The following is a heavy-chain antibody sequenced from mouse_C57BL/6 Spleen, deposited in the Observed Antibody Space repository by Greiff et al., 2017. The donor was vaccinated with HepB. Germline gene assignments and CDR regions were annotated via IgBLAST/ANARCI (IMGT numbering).Heavy chain of an antibody. D-gene: IGHD1-3*01. CDR2: IDPETGGT. J-gene: IGHJ4*01. V-gene: IGHV1-15*01. CDR3: TKKFPAMDY. CDR1: GYTFTDYE. Sequence: VQLQQSGAELVRPGASVTLSCKASGYTFTDYEMHWVKQTPVHGLEWIGAIDPETGGTAYNQKFKGKAILTADKSSGTAYMELRSLTSEDSAVYYCTKKFPAMDYWGQGTSVTVSS.